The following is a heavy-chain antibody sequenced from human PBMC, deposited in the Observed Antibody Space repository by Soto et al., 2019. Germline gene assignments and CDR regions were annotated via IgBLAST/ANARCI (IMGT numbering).Heavy chain of an antibody. V-gene: IGHV1-18*01. CDR3: ARDGDGPGRHYDY. CDR2: IGPYTGVT. CDR1: GYTFTTYG. Sequence: QVQLVQSGAEVKNPGASVKVSCKASGYTFTTYGFSWVRQAPGQGLDWMGSIGPYTGVTNYAQQFQGRVTMTTDTSTSTAYMELRSLTSDDTAVFYCARDGDGPGRHYDYWGQGTLITVSS. D-gene: IGHD3-10*01. J-gene: IGHJ4*02.